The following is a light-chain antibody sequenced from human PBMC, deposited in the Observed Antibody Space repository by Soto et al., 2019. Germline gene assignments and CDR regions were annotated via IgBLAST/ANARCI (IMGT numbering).Light chain of an antibody. V-gene: IGKV1-39*01. Sequence: DIQMTQSPSSLSASVGDRVTITCRANLSVANYLHWYQQKSGRVPKLLIYAASTLQGGVPSRFSGRGSGTEFSLTISSLRLEDFATDFCQQSHSLPFTFGGGTKVEIE. CDR3: QQSHSLPFT. J-gene: IGKJ4*01. CDR2: AAS. CDR1: LSVANY.